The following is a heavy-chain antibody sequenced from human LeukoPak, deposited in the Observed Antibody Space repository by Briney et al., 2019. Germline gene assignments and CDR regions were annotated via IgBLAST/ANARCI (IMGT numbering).Heavy chain of an antibody. D-gene: IGHD3-10*01. CDR1: GGSIGSYY. V-gene: IGHV4-59*01. Sequence: SETLSLTCTVSGGSIGSYYWNWIRQPPGKGLEWIGYIYHSGSTNYNPSLKSRVTISVDTSKNQFSLKLSSVTAADTAVYYCARDSFGAFDNWGQGTMVTVSS. CDR3: ARDSFGAFDN. CDR2: IYHSGST. J-gene: IGHJ3*02.